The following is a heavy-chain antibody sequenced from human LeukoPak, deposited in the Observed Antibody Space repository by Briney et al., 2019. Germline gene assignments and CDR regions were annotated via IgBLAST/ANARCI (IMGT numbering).Heavy chain of an antibody. CDR2: ISSSSSYI. CDR3: ARAGTGVVIIGFDY. Sequence: PGGSLRLSCAASGFTFSSYSMNWVRRAPGKGLEWVSSISSSSSYIYYADSVKGRFTISRDNAKNSLYLQMNSLRAEDTAVYYCARAGTGVVIIGFDYWGQGTLVTVSS. V-gene: IGHV3-21*01. D-gene: IGHD3-3*01. J-gene: IGHJ4*02. CDR1: GFTFSSYS.